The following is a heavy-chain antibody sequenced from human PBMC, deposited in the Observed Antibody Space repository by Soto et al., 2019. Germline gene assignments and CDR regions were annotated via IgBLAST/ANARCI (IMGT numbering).Heavy chain of an antibody. Sequence: GGSLRLSCAASGFTFSSYAMSWVRQAPGKGLEWVSAISGSGGSTYYADSVKGRFTISRDNSKNTLYLQMNSLRAEDTAVYYCAKDQARGSSGWSHFDYWGQGTPVTVSS. CDR2: ISGSGGST. V-gene: IGHV3-23*01. D-gene: IGHD6-19*01. J-gene: IGHJ4*02. CDR1: GFTFSSYA. CDR3: AKDQARGSSGWSHFDY.